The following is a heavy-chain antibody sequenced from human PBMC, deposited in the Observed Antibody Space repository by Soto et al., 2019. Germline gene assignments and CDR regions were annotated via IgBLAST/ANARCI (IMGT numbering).Heavy chain of an antibody. Sequence: QVQLVESGGGVVKPGRSLRLSCAASGFTFSNYAMHWVRQAPGKGLECVAVISYNGGNRFYRDYVKGRFTISRDNTKNAVHLQIDSLRYEDAAVYYCARGDREDTAVVIGVRPGEYGVDVWGQGTTVTVSS. CDR1: GFTFSNYA. V-gene: IGHV3-30*04. CDR2: ISYNGGNR. CDR3: ARGDREDTAVVIGVRPGEYGVDV. J-gene: IGHJ6*02. D-gene: IGHD2-15*01.